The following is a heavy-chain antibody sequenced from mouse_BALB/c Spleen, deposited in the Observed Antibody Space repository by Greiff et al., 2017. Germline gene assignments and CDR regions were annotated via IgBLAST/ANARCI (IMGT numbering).Heavy chain of an antibody. CDR3: ARSYGDY. V-gene: IGHV3-2*02. CDR2: ISYSGST. J-gene: IGHJ2*01. CDR1: GYSITSDYA. Sequence: EVKLVESGPGLVKPSQSLSLTCTVTGYSITSDYAWNWIRQFPGNKLEWMGYISYSGSTSYNPSLKSRISITRDTSKNQFFLQLNSVTTEDTATYYCARSYGDYWGQGTTLTVSS. D-gene: IGHD1-1*02.